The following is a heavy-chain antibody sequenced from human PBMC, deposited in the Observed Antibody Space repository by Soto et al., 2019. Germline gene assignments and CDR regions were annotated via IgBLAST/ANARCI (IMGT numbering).Heavy chain of an antibody. V-gene: IGHV4-59*08. CDR3: ARQGFGALPGLVDV. J-gene: IGHJ6*02. CDR1: GGSISSYH. D-gene: IGHD3-10*01. CDR2: VHYSWGS. Sequence: PLQESGPGLVKPSETLSLSCTVSGGSISSYHWSWIRQTPGKGLEWIGYVHYSWGSNYNPSLKSRAAISLDTAKSQFSLKLTSVTATDPAVYYCARQGFGALPGLVDVWGQGTTVTVSS.